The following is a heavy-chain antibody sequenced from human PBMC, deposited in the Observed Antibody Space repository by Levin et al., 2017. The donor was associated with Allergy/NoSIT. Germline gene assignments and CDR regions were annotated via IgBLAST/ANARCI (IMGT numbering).Heavy chain of an antibody. CDR1: GFTFSSYS. CDR2: ISSSSSTI. Sequence: GGSLRLSCAASGFTFSSYSMNWVRQAPGKGLEWVSYISSSSSTIYYADSVKGRFTISRDNAKNSLYLQMNSLRAGDTAVYYCARDVEYYDYVWRSYRSAPYYYMDVWGKGTTVTVSS. V-gene: IGHV3-48*01. J-gene: IGHJ6*03. D-gene: IGHD3-16*02. CDR3: ARDVEYYDYVWRSYRSAPYYYMDV.